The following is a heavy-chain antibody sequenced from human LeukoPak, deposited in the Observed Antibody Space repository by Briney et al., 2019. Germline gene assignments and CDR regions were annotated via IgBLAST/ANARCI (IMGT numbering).Heavy chain of an antibody. Sequence: GGSLRLSCAASGFTFSSYGMHWVRQAPGKGLEWVAVISYDGSNKYYADSVKGRFTISRDNSKNTLYLQMNSLRAEDTAVYYCAKGGVEQWLVHAFDIWGQGTMVTVSS. CDR1: GFTFSSYG. J-gene: IGHJ3*02. CDR3: AKGGVEQWLVHAFDI. D-gene: IGHD6-19*01. CDR2: ISYDGSNK. V-gene: IGHV3-30*18.